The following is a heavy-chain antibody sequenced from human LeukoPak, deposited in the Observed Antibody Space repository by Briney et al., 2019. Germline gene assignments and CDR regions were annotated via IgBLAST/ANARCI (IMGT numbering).Heavy chain of an antibody. Sequence: ASVKVSCKASGYTFTGYYMHWVRQAPGQGLEWMGRINPNSGGTNYVQKFQGRVTMTRGTSISTAYMELSRLRSDDTAVYYCARDRIAVAVNWGQGTLVTVSS. CDR2: INPNSGGT. V-gene: IGHV1-2*06. D-gene: IGHD6-19*01. CDR1: GYTFTGYY. J-gene: IGHJ4*02. CDR3: ARDRIAVAVN.